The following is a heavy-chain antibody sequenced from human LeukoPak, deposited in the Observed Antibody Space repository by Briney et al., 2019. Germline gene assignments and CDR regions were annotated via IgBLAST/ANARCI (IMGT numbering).Heavy chain of an antibody. CDR1: GYTFTSYG. CDR3: ARDGGSYYDFWSAQRGQH. J-gene: IGHJ1*01. D-gene: IGHD3-3*01. Sequence: ASVKVSCKASGYTFTSYGISWVRQAPGQGLEWMGWISAYNGNTNYAQKLQGRVTMTTDTSTSTAYMGLRSLRSDDTAVYYCARDGGSYYDFWSAQRGQHWGQGTLVTVSS. CDR2: ISAYNGNT. V-gene: IGHV1-18*01.